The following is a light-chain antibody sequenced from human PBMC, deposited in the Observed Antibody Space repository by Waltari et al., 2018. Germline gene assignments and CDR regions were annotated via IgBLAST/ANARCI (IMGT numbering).Light chain of an antibody. CDR2: DAA. J-gene: IGLJ2*01. V-gene: IGLV2-14*03. CDR1: NSGTTDFKY. Sequence: QSALTQPASVSGSPGQSVTISCTGVNSGTTDFKYVSWYLQSPGKSPKLIIYDAAYRPSGISNRFSGSKYGHTAFLTISGLQTEDEADYFCTSYTSNTVLFGGGTKLTVL. CDR3: TSYTSNTVL.